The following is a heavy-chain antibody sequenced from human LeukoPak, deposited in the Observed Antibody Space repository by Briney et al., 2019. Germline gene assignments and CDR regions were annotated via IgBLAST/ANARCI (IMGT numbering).Heavy chain of an antibody. CDR2: VGGGET. J-gene: IGHJ3*02. CDR3: AKDSWSGNGIYDPFDI. CDR1: GFTFSNAW. V-gene: IGHV3-53*01. Sequence: GGSLRLSCAASGFTFSNAWMNWVRQAPGKGLEWVSVVGGGETYYTDSVRGRFTISRDNAKNTVSLEMNSLRPEDTAIYYCAKDSWSGNGIYDPFDIWGQGTMVTVSS. D-gene: IGHD2-21*01.